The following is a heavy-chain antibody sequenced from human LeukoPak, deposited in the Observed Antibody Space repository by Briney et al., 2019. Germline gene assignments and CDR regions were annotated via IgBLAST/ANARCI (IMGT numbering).Heavy chain of an antibody. CDR2: IDPSDSYT. CDR3: ARHNYYGSGSYLYYFDY. Sequence: GASMRISSQASGYSFTSYWISWVRQMPGKGLEWMGRIDPSDSYTNYSPSFQGHVTISADKSISTAYLQWSSLKASDTAMYYCARHNYYGSGSYLYYFDYWGQGTLVTVSS. V-gene: IGHV5-10-1*01. D-gene: IGHD3-10*01. CDR1: GYSFTSYW. J-gene: IGHJ4*02.